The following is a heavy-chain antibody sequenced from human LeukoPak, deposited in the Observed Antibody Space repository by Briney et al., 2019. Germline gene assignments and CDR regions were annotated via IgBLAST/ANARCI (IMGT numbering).Heavy chain of an antibody. CDR3: VRRVRYFGQNDY. J-gene: IGHJ4*02. Sequence: PSETLSLTCTVSGASMSDYYWSWIRQPPGKGLEWIGYIYYTGSTNCNPSLKSRVTMSADTSKNQISLKLSSVTAADSAVYYCVRRVRYFGQNDYWGQGTLVTVSS. CDR2: IYYTGST. D-gene: IGHD3-9*01. CDR1: GASMSDYY. V-gene: IGHV4-59*08.